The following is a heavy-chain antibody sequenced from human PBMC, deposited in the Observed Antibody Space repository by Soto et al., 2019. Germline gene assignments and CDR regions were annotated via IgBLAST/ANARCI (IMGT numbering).Heavy chain of an antibody. CDR2: IYYSGST. V-gene: IGHV4-39*01. D-gene: IGHD6-13*01. Sequence: KTSETLSLTCTVSGGSISSSSYHWGWIRQPPGKGLEWIGSIYYSGSTYYNPSLKSRVTISVDTSKDQFSLKLSSVTAADTAVYYCARHRGGAAAGEYYFDYWGQGTLVTVSS. J-gene: IGHJ4*02. CDR1: GGSISSSSYH. CDR3: ARHRGGAAAGEYYFDY.